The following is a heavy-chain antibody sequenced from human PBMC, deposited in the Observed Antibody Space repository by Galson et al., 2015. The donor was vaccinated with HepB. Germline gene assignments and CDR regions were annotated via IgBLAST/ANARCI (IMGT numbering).Heavy chain of an antibody. J-gene: IGHJ3*02. CDR3: ARDSKHDISGYLYAFEI. Sequence: CAISGDSVSSKSAAWNWVRQSPSRGLEWLGRTYHRSKWFNDYAVSVKSRITITPDTSKNQFSLQLSSVTPEDTAVYYCARDSKHDISGYLYAFEIWGQGTMVTVSS. V-gene: IGHV6-1*01. D-gene: IGHD3-22*01. CDR2: TYHRSKWFN. CDR1: GDSVSSKSAA.